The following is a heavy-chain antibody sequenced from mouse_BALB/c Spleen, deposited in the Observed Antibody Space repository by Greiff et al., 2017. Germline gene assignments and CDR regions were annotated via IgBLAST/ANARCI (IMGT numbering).Heavy chain of an antibody. CDR1: GYTFSSYW. CDR3: ARWGYGRSYPFDY. V-gene: IGHV1-9*01. Sequence: VQLQQSGAELMKPGASVKISCKATGYTFSSYWIAWVKQRPGHGLEWIGEILPGSGSTNYNEKFKGKATFTADTSSNTAYMQLSSLTSEDSAVYYCARWGYGRSYPFDYWGQGTTLTVSS. CDR2: ILPGSGST. J-gene: IGHJ2*01. D-gene: IGHD1-1*01.